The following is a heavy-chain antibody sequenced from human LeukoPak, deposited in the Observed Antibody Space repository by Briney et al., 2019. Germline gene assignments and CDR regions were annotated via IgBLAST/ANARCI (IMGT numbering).Heavy chain of an antibody. Sequence: PSETLSLTCSVSGGSISSYYWSWIRQPPGKALEWIGYIYYSGSTNYNPSLKSRVTISVDTSKNQFSLKLSSVTAADTAVYYCARDRVVVVPAAMEYYYYYGMDVWGQGTTVTVSS. D-gene: IGHD2-2*01. CDR2: IYYSGST. CDR1: GGSISSYY. CDR3: ARDRVVVVPAAMEYYYYYGMDV. J-gene: IGHJ6*02. V-gene: IGHV4-59*01.